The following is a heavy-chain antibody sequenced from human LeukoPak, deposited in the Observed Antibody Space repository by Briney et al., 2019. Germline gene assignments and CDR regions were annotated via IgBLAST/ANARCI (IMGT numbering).Heavy chain of an antibody. Sequence: GGSLRLSCAASGFTFSNHDMNWVRQAPGKGLEWISSIDTDGTYIHYADSVRGRFTISRDNSMDTLYLQINSLRPEDTAVYYCARGSYCSGGTCYDYSYYGMDVWGQGTTVIVSS. V-gene: IGHV3-21*01. CDR3: ARGSYCSGGTCYDYSYYGMDV. J-gene: IGHJ6*02. D-gene: IGHD2-15*01. CDR2: IDTDGTYI. CDR1: GFTFSNHD.